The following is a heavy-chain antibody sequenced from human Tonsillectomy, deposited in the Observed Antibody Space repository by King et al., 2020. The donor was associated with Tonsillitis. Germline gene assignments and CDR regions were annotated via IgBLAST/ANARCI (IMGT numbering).Heavy chain of an antibody. V-gene: IGHV3-9*01. CDR2: ISWNSGSI. CDR3: AKDVRGTLGLCAFDI. J-gene: IGHJ3*02. D-gene: IGHD7-27*01. CDR1: GFTFDDYA. Sequence: QLVQSGGGLVQPGRSLRLSCAASGFTFDDYAMHWVRQAPGKGLEWVAGISWNSGSIGNADSVKGRFTISRDNAKNSLYLQMNSLRAEDTALYYCAKDVRGTLGLCAFDIWGQGTMVTVSS.